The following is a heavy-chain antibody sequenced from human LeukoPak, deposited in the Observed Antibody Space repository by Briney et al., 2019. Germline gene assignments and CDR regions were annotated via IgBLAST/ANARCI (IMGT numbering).Heavy chain of an antibody. V-gene: IGHV3-30-3*01. CDR2: ISHDGSHK. J-gene: IGHJ4*02. D-gene: IGHD2-15*01. CDR1: GFTFSSYS. CDR3: ARDLVVANYYFDY. Sequence: PGGPLRLSCAASGFTFSSYSMHWVRQAPGKGLEWVAVISHDGSHKYYAESVKGRFTISRDNSKNTLYLQMNSLRAEDTAVYYCARDLVVANYYFDYWGQGTLVTVSS.